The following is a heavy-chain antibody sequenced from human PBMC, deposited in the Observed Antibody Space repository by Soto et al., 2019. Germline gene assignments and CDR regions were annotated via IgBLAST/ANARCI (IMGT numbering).Heavy chain of an antibody. V-gene: IGHV3-21*01. CDR1: GFTFSSYS. CDR3: ARTNYDYVWGSYRYPRYFDY. J-gene: IGHJ4*02. D-gene: IGHD3-16*02. CDR2: ISSSSSYI. Sequence: GGSLRLSCAASGFTFSSYSMNWVRQAPGKGLEWVSSISSSSSYIYYADSVKGRFTISRDNAKNSLYLQMNSLRAEDTAVYYCARTNYDYVWGSYRYPRYFDYWGQGTLVTVSS.